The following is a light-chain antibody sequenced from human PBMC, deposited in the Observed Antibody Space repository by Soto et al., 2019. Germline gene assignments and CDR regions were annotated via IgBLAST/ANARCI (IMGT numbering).Light chain of an antibody. CDR1: SSDVGSYNL. CDR2: EGS. Sequence: SVLPQPSSLSGSPGQSITLSCPGTSSDVGSYNLVSWYQQHPGKAPKLMIYEGSKRPSGVSNRFSGSKSGNTASLTISGLQAEDEADYYCCSYAGSSTFYVFGTGTKVTVL. CDR3: CSYAGSSTFYV. V-gene: IGLV2-23*01. J-gene: IGLJ1*01.